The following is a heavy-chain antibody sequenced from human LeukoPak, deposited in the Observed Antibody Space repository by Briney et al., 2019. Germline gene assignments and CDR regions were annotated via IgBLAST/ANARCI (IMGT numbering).Heavy chain of an antibody. V-gene: IGHV4-34*01. CDR2: INHSGST. CDR1: GGSFSGYY. Sequence: PSETLSLTCAVYGGSFSGYYWSWLRQPPGKGLEWIGEINHSGSTNYNPSLKSRVTISVDTSKNQFSLKLSSVTAADTAVYYCARGVGYCSSTSCYTDYFDYWGQGTLVTVSS. D-gene: IGHD2-2*02. J-gene: IGHJ4*02. CDR3: ARGVGYCSSTSCYTDYFDY.